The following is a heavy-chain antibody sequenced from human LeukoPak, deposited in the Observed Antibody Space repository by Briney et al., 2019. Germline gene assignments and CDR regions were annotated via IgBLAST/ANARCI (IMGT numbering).Heavy chain of an antibody. J-gene: IGHJ3*02. CDR2: ISYDGSNK. CDR3: ARESYCSGGSCYSGRAFDI. Sequence: GGSLRLSCAASGFTFSSYAMHWVRQAPGKGLEWVAVISYDGSNKYYADSVKGRFTISRDNSKNTLYLQMNSLRAEDTAVYYCARESYCSGGSCYSGRAFDIWGQGTMVTVSS. D-gene: IGHD2-15*01. CDR1: GFTFSSYA. V-gene: IGHV3-30*04.